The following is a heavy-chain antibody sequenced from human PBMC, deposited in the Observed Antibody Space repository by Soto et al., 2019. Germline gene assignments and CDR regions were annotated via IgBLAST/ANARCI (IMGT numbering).Heavy chain of an antibody. J-gene: IGHJ4*02. CDR3: ARGEMATILYFDY. Sequence: SEALSLTCTVSGGSISSGGYYWSWIRQHPGKGLEWIGYIYYGGSTYYNPSLKSRVTISVDTSKNQFSLKLSSVTAADTAVYYCARGEMATILYFDYWGQGTLVTVSS. CDR2: IYYGGST. V-gene: IGHV4-31*03. CDR1: GGSISSGGYY. D-gene: IGHD5-12*01.